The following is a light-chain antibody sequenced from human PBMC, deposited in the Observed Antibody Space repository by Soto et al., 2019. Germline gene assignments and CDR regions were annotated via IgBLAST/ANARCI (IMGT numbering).Light chain of an antibody. J-gene: IGKJ2*01. CDR2: DAS. Sequence: DIQMTQSPSSLSASVGDRVTITCRASQSISNYLNWYQQKPGKAPNLLIYDASSLLSGVPSRFSGSGSGTDFTLTISSLQPEDLSIYYCQQSDSTPYTVGQGTNLEIK. CDR1: QSISNY. V-gene: IGKV1-39*01. CDR3: QQSDSTPYT.